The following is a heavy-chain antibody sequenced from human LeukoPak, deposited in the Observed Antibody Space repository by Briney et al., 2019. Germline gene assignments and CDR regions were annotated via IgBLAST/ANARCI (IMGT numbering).Heavy chain of an antibody. CDR1: GFTFSSYT. CDR2: ISYDENNK. V-gene: IGHV3-30*04. Sequence: PGRSLRLSCAASGFTFSSYTMHWVRQAPGKGLEWVAVISYDENNKYYADSVKGRFTISRDNSKNTLYLQMNNLRAEDTAVYYCARAKQWLDAFDIWGQGTMVTVSS. J-gene: IGHJ3*02. CDR3: ARAKQWLDAFDI. D-gene: IGHD6-19*01.